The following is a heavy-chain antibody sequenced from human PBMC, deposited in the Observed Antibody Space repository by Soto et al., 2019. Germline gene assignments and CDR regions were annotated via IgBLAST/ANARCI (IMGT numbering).Heavy chain of an antibody. V-gene: IGHV4-4*01. CDR1: GGTVASSHW. D-gene: IGHD2-21*02. CDR2: VYHTGDT. CDR3: AREIVTAGGSNYFDP. J-gene: IGHJ5*02. Sequence: LSLTCGVSGGTVASSHWWSWVCQSPGGGLEWIGNVYHTGDTNFNPSLQSRVTISVDKSNNQFSLRLNSLTAADTAVYFCAREIVTAGGSNYFDPWGPGTLVTVPS.